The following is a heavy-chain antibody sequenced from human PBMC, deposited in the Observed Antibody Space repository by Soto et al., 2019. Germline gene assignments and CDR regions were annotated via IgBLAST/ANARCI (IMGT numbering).Heavy chain of an antibody. Sequence: GGSLRLSCAASGFTFSSYGMHWVRQAPGKGLEWVAVISYDGSNKYYADSVKGRFTISRDNSKNTLNLQMNSLRAEDTTVYFCAKDLRGYSYDYYYYYGMDVWGQGTTVTVSS. J-gene: IGHJ6*02. CDR1: GFTFSSYG. CDR3: AKDLRGYSYDYYYYYGMDV. CDR2: ISYDGSNK. D-gene: IGHD5-18*01. V-gene: IGHV3-30*18.